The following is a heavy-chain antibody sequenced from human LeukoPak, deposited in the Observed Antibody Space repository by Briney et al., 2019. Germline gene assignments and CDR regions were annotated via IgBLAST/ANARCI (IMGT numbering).Heavy chain of an antibody. CDR3: VPSNDWTYYFDY. Sequence: ASVKVSCKASGYTFTGHFMHWVRQAPGHGLEWMGWINPDSGATNNAQKSQGRVTMTRETPISTAYMDVSRRRPDDTAVYYCVPSNDWTYYFDYWGQGTLVTVSS. D-gene: IGHD3-9*01. CDR1: GYTFTGHF. CDR2: INPDSGAT. V-gene: IGHV1-2*02. J-gene: IGHJ4*02.